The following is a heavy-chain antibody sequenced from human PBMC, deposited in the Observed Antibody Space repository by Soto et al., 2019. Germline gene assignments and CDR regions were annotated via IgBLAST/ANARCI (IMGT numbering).Heavy chain of an antibody. CDR3: ARDLLIYSYGYPPGMDV. CDR1: GFTVSSNY. D-gene: IGHD5-18*01. V-gene: IGHV3-66*01. Sequence: EVPLVESGGGLVQPGGSLRLSCAASGFTVSSNYMSWVRQAPGKGLEWVSVIYSGGSTYYADSVKGRFTISRDNSKDTLYLQMNSLRAEDTAVYYCARDLLIYSYGYPPGMDVWGQGTTVTVSS. CDR2: IYSGGST. J-gene: IGHJ6*02.